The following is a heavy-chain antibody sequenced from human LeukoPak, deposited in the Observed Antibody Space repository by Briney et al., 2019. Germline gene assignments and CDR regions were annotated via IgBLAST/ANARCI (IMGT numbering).Heavy chain of an antibody. Sequence: GGSLRLSCAASGFTFSTCGMHWVRQAPGKGLEWVAFIDDGGNRKDYTDSVQGRLTISRDTSKNILYLQMNSLRVEDTAVYYCVKDFHNSWTFDYWGQGTLVTVSS. CDR3: VKDFHNSWTFDY. CDR1: GFTFSTCG. CDR2: IDDGGNRK. V-gene: IGHV3-30*02. D-gene: IGHD6-13*01. J-gene: IGHJ4*02.